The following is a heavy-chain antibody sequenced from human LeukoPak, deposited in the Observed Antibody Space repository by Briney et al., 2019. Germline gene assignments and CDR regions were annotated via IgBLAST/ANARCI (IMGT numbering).Heavy chain of an antibody. V-gene: IGHV4-4*07. J-gene: IGHJ4*02. CDR1: GGSISSYY. CDR3: ARTGKLLNFDD. CDR2: IYSTGST. Sequence: SETLSLTCTVSGGSISSYYWSWIRQPAGKGLEWIGRIYSTGSTNYNPSLKSRVTMSVDTSKNHFSLKLSSVTAADTAVYYCARTGKLLNFDDWGQRTLVTVSS. D-gene: IGHD2-15*01.